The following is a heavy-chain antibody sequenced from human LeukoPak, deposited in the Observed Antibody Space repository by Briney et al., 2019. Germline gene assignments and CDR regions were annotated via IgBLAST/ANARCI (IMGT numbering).Heavy chain of an antibody. J-gene: IGHJ6*03. V-gene: IGHV3-11*01. CDR1: RLTFRHYY. CDR3: ARDYLKTTAGHYYYYYYMDV. CDR2: ISSSGSTI. Sequence: GGSLSLSCAASRLTFRHYYMSWIRQPPGKGLAGVSYISSSGSTIYYADPVKGRFTISRDNAKNSLYLQMNSLRAEDTAVYYCARDYLKTTAGHYYYYYYMDVCGKGTTVTVSS. D-gene: IGHD1-1*01.